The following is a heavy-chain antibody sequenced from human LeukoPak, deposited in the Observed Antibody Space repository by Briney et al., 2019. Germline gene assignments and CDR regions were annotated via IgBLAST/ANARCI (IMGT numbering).Heavy chain of an antibody. Sequence: RGESLKISCKGSGYSFTSYWIGWVRQMPGKGLEWMGIIYPGDSDTRYSPSFQGQVTISADKSISTAYLQWSSLKASDTAMYYCARAIFGVVIMGLGFDYWGQGTLVTVSS. CDR2: IYPGDSDT. CDR1: GYSFTSYW. J-gene: IGHJ4*02. CDR3: ARAIFGVVIMGLGFDY. V-gene: IGHV5-51*01. D-gene: IGHD3-3*01.